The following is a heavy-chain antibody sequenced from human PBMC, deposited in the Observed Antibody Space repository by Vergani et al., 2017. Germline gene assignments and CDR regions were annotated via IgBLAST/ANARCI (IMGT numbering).Heavy chain of an antibody. J-gene: IGHJ6*03. V-gene: IGHV3-23*01. CDR2: ISGSGVSA. Sequence: EVQLLESGGGLVQPGGSLRLTCAASEFTFSNYAMTWVRQAPGKGLEWVSGISGSGVSAYYTDSVKGRFTISRDNSKNMLFLQMNNLRTEDTAIYYCAKFGSYSYYYYYYMDVWGKGTTVTVSS. CDR3: AKFGSYSYYYYYYMDV. D-gene: IGHD1-26*01. CDR1: EFTFSNYA.